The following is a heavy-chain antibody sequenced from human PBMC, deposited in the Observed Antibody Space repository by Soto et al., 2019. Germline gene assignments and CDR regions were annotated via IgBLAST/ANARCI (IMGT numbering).Heavy chain of an antibody. CDR2: IIPILGIA. CDR3: ARANSYSLGAFDI. D-gene: IGHD1-26*01. V-gene: IGHV1-69*02. CDR1: GGTFSSYT. J-gene: IGHJ3*02. Sequence: QVQLVQSGAEVKKPGSSVKVSCKASGGTFSSYTISWVRQAPGQGLEWMGRIIPILGIANYAQKFQGRVTITADKSTSTAYMELSSLRSEDTAVYYCARANSYSLGAFDIWGQGTMVTVSS.